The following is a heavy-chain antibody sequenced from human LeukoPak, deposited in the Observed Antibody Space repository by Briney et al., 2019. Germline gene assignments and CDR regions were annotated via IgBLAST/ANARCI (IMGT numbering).Heavy chain of an antibody. CDR3: AKDQRAGYNYVMIFDY. D-gene: IGHD5-18*01. J-gene: IGHJ4*02. CDR2: ISVSGSST. CDR1: GFTFSSYA. V-gene: IGHV3-23*01. Sequence: GGSLRLSCAASGFTFSSYAMSWVRQAPGKGLEWISVISVSGSSTYYADSVKGRFTVSRDNSKNTLFLQMNSLRAEDTAIYFCAKDQRAGYNYVMIFDYWGQGTLVTVSS.